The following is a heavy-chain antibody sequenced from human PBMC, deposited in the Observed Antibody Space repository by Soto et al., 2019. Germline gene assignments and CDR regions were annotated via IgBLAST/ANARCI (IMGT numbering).Heavy chain of an antibody. Sequence: GGSLRLSCAASGFTLSSYGMHWVRQAPGKGLEWVAVISYDGSNKYYADSVKGRFTISRDNSKNTLYLQMNSLRAEDTAVYYCAKDTAGSIAAPQGMHVWGQGTTVTVSS. D-gene: IGHD6-6*01. J-gene: IGHJ6*02. V-gene: IGHV3-30*18. CDR2: ISYDGSNK. CDR3: AKDTAGSIAAPQGMHV. CDR1: GFTLSSYG.